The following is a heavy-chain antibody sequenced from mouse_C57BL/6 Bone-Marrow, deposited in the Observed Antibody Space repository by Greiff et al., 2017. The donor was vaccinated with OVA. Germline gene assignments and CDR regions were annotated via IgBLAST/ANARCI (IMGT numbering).Heavy chain of an antibody. Sequence: EVQLQESGAELVRPGASVKLSCTASGFNIKDDYMHWVKQRPEQGLEWIGWIDPENGDTEYASKFQGKATITADTSSNTAYLQLSSLTSEDTAVYYCTTFFYYYGSSYFDYWGQGTTLTVSS. CDR1: GFNIKDDY. J-gene: IGHJ2*01. D-gene: IGHD1-1*01. CDR3: TTFFYYYGSSYFDY. V-gene: IGHV14-4*01. CDR2: IDPENGDT.